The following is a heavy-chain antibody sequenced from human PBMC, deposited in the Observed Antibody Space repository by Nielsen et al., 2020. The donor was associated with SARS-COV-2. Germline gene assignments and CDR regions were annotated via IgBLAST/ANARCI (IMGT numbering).Heavy chain of an antibody. CDR3: ARGKRSYSGSFLNYYYYYYMDV. Sequence: WIRQPPGKGLEWIGEITHTGDASYNPSLKSRGTMSVDTSKNQFSLTLNSVTAADTAVYFCARGKRSYSGSFLNYYYYYYMDVWGKGTTVTVSS. D-gene: IGHD1-14*01. V-gene: IGHV4-34*01. CDR2: ITHTGDA. J-gene: IGHJ6*03.